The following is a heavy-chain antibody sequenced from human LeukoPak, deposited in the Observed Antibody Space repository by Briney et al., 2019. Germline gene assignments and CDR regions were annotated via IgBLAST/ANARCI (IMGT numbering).Heavy chain of an antibody. CDR1: AYSISSGYN. Sequence: KPSETLSLTCAVSAYSISSGYNWGWIRQPPGRGLEWIGSIYHSGTTYYNPSLKTRVTISLDTSKNQFSLKLSSVTDADTAVYYCARSSFTSGYYYHMDVWGKGTTVTVSS. CDR3: ARSSFTSGYYYHMDV. J-gene: IGHJ6*03. D-gene: IGHD3-22*01. V-gene: IGHV4-38-2*01. CDR2: IYHSGTT.